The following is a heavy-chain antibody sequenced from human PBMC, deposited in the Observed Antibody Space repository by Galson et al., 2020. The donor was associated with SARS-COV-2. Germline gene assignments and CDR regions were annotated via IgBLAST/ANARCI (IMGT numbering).Heavy chain of an antibody. Sequence: SETLSLTCTVSGGSISSYYWSWIRQPPGKGLEWIGYIYYSGSTNYNPSLKSRVTISVDTSKNQFSLKLSSVTAADTAVYYCARFVWKLYSSGGFGSTGGAFDIWGQGTMVTVSS. V-gene: IGHV4-59*01. J-gene: IGHJ3*02. CDR1: GGSISSYY. D-gene: IGHD6-19*01. CDR2: IYYSGST. CDR3: ARFVWKLYSSGGFGSTGGAFDI.